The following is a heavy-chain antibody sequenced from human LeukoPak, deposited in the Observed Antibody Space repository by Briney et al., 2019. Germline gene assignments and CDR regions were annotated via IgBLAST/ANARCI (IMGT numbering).Heavy chain of an antibody. Sequence: GGSLRLSCAASGFTVSSNYMSWVRQAPGKGLEWVSVIYSGGSTYHADSVKGRFTISGHNSKNTLYLQMNSLRAEDTAVYYCASLTTAGDSDYWGQGTLVTVSS. D-gene: IGHD4-17*01. CDR1: GFTVSSNY. CDR3: ASLTTAGDSDY. CDR2: IYSGGST. V-gene: IGHV3-53*04. J-gene: IGHJ4*02.